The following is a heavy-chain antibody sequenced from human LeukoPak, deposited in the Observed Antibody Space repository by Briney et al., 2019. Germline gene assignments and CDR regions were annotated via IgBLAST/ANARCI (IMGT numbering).Heavy chain of an antibody. Sequence: GGSLRLSCAASGFTFDDYAMHWVRQAPGKGLEWVSGISWNSGSIGYADSVKGRFTISRDNAKNSLYLQMNSLRVEDTAVYYCARDWDCSGGSCYSPLDYWGQGTLVTVSS. V-gene: IGHV3-9*01. CDR1: GFTFDDYA. J-gene: IGHJ4*02. D-gene: IGHD2-15*01. CDR2: ISWNSGSI. CDR3: ARDWDCSGGSCYSPLDY.